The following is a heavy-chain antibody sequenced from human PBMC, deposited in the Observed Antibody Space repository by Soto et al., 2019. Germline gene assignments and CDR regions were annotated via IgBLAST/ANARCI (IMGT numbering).Heavy chain of an antibody. D-gene: IGHD1-20*01. CDR1: GYTFTSYD. J-gene: IGHJ5*02. Sequence: QVQLVQSGAEVKKPGASVKVSCKASGYTFTSYDINWVRHATGQGLEWMGWMNPNTGNTGYAQKFQGRVTMTRNTSISTAYMELSSLRSEDTAVYYCARGRAITGTMPSWGQGTLVTVSS. CDR3: ARGRAITGTMPS. CDR2: MNPNTGNT. V-gene: IGHV1-8*01.